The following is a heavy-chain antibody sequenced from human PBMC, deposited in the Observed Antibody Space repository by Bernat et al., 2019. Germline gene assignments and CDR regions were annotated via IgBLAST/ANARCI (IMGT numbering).Heavy chain of an antibody. D-gene: IGHD3-3*01. V-gene: IGHV3-64D*06. CDR3: VKDLRDDFWSGYYDY. J-gene: IGHJ4*02. CDR1: GFTFSSYA. Sequence: EVQLVESGGGLVQPGGSLRLSCSASGFTFSSYAMHWVRQAPGKGWEYVSDISSNGGSTYYADSVKGRFTISRDNSKNTLYLLMSSLRAEDTAVYYCVKDLRDDFWSGYYDYWGQGTLVTVSS. CDR2: ISSNGGST.